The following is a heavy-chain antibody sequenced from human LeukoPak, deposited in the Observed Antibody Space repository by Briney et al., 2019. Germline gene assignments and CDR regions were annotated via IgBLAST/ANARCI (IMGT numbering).Heavy chain of an antibody. D-gene: IGHD3-10*01. V-gene: IGHV1-46*01. Sequence: ASVKVSCKASGYTFTSYYMHWVRQSPGQGLEWMGIINPSGGSTSYAQKFQGRVTMTRDTSTSTVYMELSSLRSEDTAVYYCAREIVRMVRGVKYFDYWGQGTLVTVSS. CDR2: INPSGGST. CDR3: AREIVRMVRGVKYFDY. CDR1: GYTFTSYY. J-gene: IGHJ4*02.